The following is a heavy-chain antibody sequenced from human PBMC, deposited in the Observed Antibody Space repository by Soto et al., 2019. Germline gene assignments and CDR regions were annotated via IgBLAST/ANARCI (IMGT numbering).Heavy chain of an antibody. D-gene: IGHD2-2*01. CDR1: GGSISSSSYY. Sequence: PSETLSLTCTVSGGSISSSSYYWGWIRQPPGKGLEWIGSIYYSGSTYYNPSLKSRVTISVDTSKNQFSLKLSSVTAADTAVYYCARRGAYGSSTSCYGGYNWFDPWGQGTLVTVS. V-gene: IGHV4-39*01. J-gene: IGHJ5*02. CDR2: IYYSGST. CDR3: ARRGAYGSSTSCYGGYNWFDP.